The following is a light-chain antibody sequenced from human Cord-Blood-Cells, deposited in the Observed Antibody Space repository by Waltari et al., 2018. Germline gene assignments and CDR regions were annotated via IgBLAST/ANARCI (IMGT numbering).Light chain of an antibody. Sequence: QSALTQPPSASGSPGQSVTISCTGTSSDVGGYNYVPWYQQPPGKAPKLMIYEVSTRPSGVPDRFPGSKSGNTASLTVSGLQAEDEADYYCSSYAGSNNWVFGGGTKLTVL. CDR2: EVS. CDR3: SSYAGSNNWV. CDR1: SSDVGGYNY. J-gene: IGLJ3*02. V-gene: IGLV2-8*01.